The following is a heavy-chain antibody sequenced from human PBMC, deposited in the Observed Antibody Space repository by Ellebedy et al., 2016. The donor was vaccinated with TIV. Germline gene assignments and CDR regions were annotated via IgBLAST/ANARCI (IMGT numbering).Heavy chain of an antibody. J-gene: IGHJ6*02. CDR2: LRFDGSIT. CDR1: GFTFSNYW. V-gene: IGHV3-74*01. D-gene: IGHD5-12*01. Sequence: GESLKISCAASGFTFSNYWMHWVRQAPGKGLVWVSRLRFDGSITNYADSVRGRFTISRDNAKNSVYLQMNSLRDEDTAVYHCARDNGGYANYSFGMDVWGQGTTVTVSS. CDR3: ARDNGGYANYSFGMDV.